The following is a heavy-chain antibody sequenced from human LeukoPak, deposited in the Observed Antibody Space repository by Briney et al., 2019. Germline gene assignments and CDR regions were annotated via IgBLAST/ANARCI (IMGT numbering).Heavy chain of an antibody. D-gene: IGHD1-1*01. CDR2: IYDSGST. Sequence: SETLSLTCTVSGDSISSYYWSWIRQPPGKGLEWIGYIYDSGSTNYNPSLKSRVTISLDTSKHQFSLKLRSVTAADTALYYCARGNPVATTGTKGGWFDPWGQGTLVTVSS. CDR1: GDSISSYY. J-gene: IGHJ5*02. CDR3: ARGNPVATTGTKGGWFDP. V-gene: IGHV4-59*01.